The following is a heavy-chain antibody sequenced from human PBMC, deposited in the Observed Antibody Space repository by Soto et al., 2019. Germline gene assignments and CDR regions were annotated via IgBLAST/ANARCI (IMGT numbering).Heavy chain of an antibody. Sequence: QVQLVESGGGVVQPGRSLRLSCAASGFTFNNYAMHWVRQAPGKGPEWVALISYDGTNKYYADSVKGRFTISRDNSKNSLSLQLNSLRAEDTAVYYCARDDIEMATILVPFDYWDQGTLVTVSS. CDR3: ARDDIEMATILVPFDY. CDR1: GFTFNNYA. J-gene: IGHJ4*02. V-gene: IGHV3-30-3*01. D-gene: IGHD5-12*01. CDR2: ISYDGTNK.